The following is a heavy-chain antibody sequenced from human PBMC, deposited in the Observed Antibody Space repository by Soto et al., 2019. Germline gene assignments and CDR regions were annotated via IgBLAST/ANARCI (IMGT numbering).Heavy chain of an antibody. V-gene: IGHV3-21*01. CDR2: ISSSGSFK. J-gene: IGHJ4*02. CDR1: GFSFSSDS. Sequence: SLRLSCAASGFSFSSDSIGWVRQAPGKGLEWVSSISSSGSFKNYADSVKGRFTISRDNAKNSLYLLLSGLKEEDTAVYYCARDPPTGTTLEWADSWGQGTLVTVSS. D-gene: IGHD1-7*01. CDR3: ARDPPTGTTLEWADS.